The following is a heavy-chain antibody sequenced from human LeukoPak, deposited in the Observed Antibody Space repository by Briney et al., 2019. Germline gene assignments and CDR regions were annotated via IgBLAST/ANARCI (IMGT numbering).Heavy chain of an antibody. CDR2: IYRGGNI. Sequence: PGGSLRLSCAASGFTVSNNYMRWGRQAPGKGLEWVSFIYRGGNIYYADSVKGRFTLSRDDSKNTLYLQMHSLRVEDTAVYYCARGGSNAGYWGQGTLVIVSS. V-gene: IGHV3-66*01. CDR3: ARGGSNAGY. CDR1: GFTVSNNY. D-gene: IGHD1-26*01. J-gene: IGHJ4*02.